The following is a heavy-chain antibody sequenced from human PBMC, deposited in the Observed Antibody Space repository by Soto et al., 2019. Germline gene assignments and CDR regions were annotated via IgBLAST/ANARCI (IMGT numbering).Heavy chain of an antibody. J-gene: IGHJ3*02. CDR1: GFTFDDYA. CDR2: ISWNSGSI. D-gene: IGHD3-22*01. V-gene: IGHV3-9*01. CDR3: AKAYYYDSSGYPLAFDI. Sequence: EVQLVESGGGLVQPGRSLRLSCAASGFTFDDYAMHWVRQAPGKGLEWVSGISWNSGSIGYADSVKGRFTISRDNAKNSLYPQMNSLRAEDTALYYCAKAYYYDSSGYPLAFDIWGQGTMVTVSS.